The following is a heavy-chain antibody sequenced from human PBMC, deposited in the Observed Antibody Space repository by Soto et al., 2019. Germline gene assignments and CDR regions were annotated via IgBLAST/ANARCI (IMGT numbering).Heavy chain of an antibody. V-gene: IGHV4-39*02. Sequence: SETLSLTCDVSGYSISTSSYYWGWIRQPPGKGLEWIASIYYSGATYYNPSLQSRVTISVDTSNNRFSLTLSSLTAADTAVYFCARLAYSGYLQTWGQGSLVTV. J-gene: IGHJ1*01. CDR3: ARLAYSGYLQT. D-gene: IGHD1-26*01. CDR1: GYSISTSSYY. CDR2: IYYSGAT.